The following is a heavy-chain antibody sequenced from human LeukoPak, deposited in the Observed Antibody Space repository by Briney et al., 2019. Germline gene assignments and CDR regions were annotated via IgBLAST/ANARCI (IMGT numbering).Heavy chain of an antibody. CDR1: GGSISSYY. CDR2: IYSRGT. V-gene: IGHV4-4*07. CDR3: ARDSGTTGEVKFDP. D-gene: IGHD3-10*01. J-gene: IGHJ5*02. Sequence: KTSETLSLTCTVSGGSISSYYLSWIRQPAGKGLEGIGRIYSRGTTYNPSLKDRVTMSADTSRNHVSLTLNSVTAADTAVYYCARDSGTTGEVKFDPWGQGTLVTVSS.